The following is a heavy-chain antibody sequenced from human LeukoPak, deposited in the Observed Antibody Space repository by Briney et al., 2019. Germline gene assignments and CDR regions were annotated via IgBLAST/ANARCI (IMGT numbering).Heavy chain of an antibody. J-gene: IGHJ4*02. D-gene: IGHD3-10*01. V-gene: IGHV1-46*01. CDR3: EREGSGSLPHLDH. CDR1: GYTFTSYY. Sequence: GASVNVSCMASGYTFTSYYMHWVRPAPGQGLEWVGIINPSGGGTRYAQKFQGRVTMNRDTSTSTVYMELSSLRSEDTAVYYCEREGSGSLPHLDHWGQGTVVSVSS. CDR2: INPSGGGT.